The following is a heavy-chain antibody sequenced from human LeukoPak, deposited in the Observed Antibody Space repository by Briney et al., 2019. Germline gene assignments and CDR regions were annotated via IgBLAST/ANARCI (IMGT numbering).Heavy chain of an antibody. Sequence: GGSLRLSCVVSGFTFSTYGMHWVRQAPGKGLEWVAVISYDGSNKYYADSVKGRFTISRDNSKNTLYLQMNSLRAEDTAVYYCARAMSTDLDYWGQGTLVTVSS. CDR2: ISYDGSNK. D-gene: IGHD3-22*01. J-gene: IGHJ4*02. V-gene: IGHV3-30*03. CDR3: ARAMSTDLDY. CDR1: GFTFSTYG.